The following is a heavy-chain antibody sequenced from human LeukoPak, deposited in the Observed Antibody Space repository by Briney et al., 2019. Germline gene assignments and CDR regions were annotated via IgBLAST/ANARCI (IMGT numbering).Heavy chain of an antibody. Sequence: GGSLRLSCAASGFTFSSYAMHWVRQAPGKGLEWVSYITDSGNTIHYADSVKGRFTISRDNAKNSLYLQMNSLRAEDTAVYYCARSIGLTGGGVDVWGQGTTVTVSS. CDR1: GFTFSSYA. D-gene: IGHD3-9*01. CDR3: ARSIGLTGGGVDV. J-gene: IGHJ6*02. V-gene: IGHV3-48*03. CDR2: ITDSGNTI.